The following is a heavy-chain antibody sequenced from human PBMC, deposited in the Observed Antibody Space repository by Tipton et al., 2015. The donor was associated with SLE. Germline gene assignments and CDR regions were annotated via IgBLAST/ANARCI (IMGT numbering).Heavy chain of an antibody. D-gene: IGHD3-10*01. Sequence: LRLSCTVSGGSISSYYWSWIRQPAGKGLEWIGRIYTSGSTNYNPSLKSRVTMSVDTSKNQFSLKLSSVTAADTAVYYCARVQFPDGSGSYGAFDIWGQGTMVTVSS. CDR1: GGSISSYY. V-gene: IGHV4-4*07. CDR2: IYTSGST. J-gene: IGHJ3*02. CDR3: ARVQFPDGSGSYGAFDI.